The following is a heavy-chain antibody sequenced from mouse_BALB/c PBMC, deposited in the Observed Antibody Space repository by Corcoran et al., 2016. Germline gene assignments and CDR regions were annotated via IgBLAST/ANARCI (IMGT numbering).Heavy chain of an antibody. CDR3: TRNWDLFSDV. V-gene: IGHV14-3*02. Sequence: EVQLQQSGAELVKPGASVKLSCTASGFNIKDTYMHWVKQRPEQGLEWIGRIDPANGNTKYDPKFQGKATITADTSSNTAYLQLSSLTSEDSAVYYCTRNWDLFSDVWGAGTTVTVSS. CDR1: GFNIKDTY. D-gene: IGHD4-1*01. CDR2: IDPANGNT. J-gene: IGHJ1*01.